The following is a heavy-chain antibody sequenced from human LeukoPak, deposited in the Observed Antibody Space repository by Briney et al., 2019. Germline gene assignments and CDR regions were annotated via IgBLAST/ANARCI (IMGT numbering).Heavy chain of an antibody. D-gene: IGHD6-13*01. V-gene: IGHV4-34*01. CDR1: GGSFSGYY. CDR3: ARQIRGVAAAGLYYYYYMDV. CDR2: INHSGST. J-gene: IGHJ6*03. Sequence: SETLSLTCAVYGGSFSGYYWSWIRQPPGKGLEWIGEINHSGSTNYNPSLKSRVTISVDTSKNQFSLKLSSVTAADTAVYYCARQIRGVAAAGLYYYYYMDVWAKGPRSPSP.